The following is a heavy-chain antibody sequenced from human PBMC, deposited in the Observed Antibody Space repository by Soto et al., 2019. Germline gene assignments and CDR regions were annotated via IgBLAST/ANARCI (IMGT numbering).Heavy chain of an antibody. Sequence: QVQLVESGGGVVQPGRSLRLSCAASGFTFSSYGIHWVRQAPGKGLEWVAVISYDGSNKHYADSVKGRFTISRDNSKNTLYLQMNSLRAEDTAVYYCAKDRGWSSYSHYYGMDGRGQGTTVTVSS. CDR3: AKDRGWSSYSHYYGMDG. J-gene: IGHJ6*02. CDR2: ISYDGSNK. CDR1: GFTFSSYG. D-gene: IGHD6-19*01. V-gene: IGHV3-30*18.